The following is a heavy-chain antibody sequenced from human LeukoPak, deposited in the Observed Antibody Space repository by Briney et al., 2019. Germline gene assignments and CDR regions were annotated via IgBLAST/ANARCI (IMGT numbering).Heavy chain of an antibody. V-gene: IGHV3-30*02. CDR1: GFSFSSYG. Sequence: GGSLRLSCAGSGFSFSSYGMHWVRQAPGKGLEWIAFIRSDGSNKYYADSVKGRFTISRDNSKNTLYLQMNSLRAEDTAVYYCARILDSAWGELGYWGQGTLVTVSS. J-gene: IGHJ4*02. CDR3: ARILDSAWGELGY. D-gene: IGHD6-19*01. CDR2: IRSDGSNK.